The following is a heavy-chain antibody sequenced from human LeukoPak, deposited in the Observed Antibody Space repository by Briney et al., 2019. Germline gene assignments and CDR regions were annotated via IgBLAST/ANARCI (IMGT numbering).Heavy chain of an antibody. D-gene: IGHD5-24*01. CDR2: ISYDGSNK. V-gene: IGHV3-30*04. CDR3: AREARRDGYNYNYYGMDV. J-gene: IGHJ6*02. Sequence: GGSLRLSCAASGFTFSSYAMHWVSQAPGKGLEWVAVISYDGSNKYYADSVKGRFTISRDNSKNTLYLQMNSLRAEDTAVYYCAREARRDGYNYNYYGMDVWGQGTTVTVSS. CDR1: GFTFSSYA.